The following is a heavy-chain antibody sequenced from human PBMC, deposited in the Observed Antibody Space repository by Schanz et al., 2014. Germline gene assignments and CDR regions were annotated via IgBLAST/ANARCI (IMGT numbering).Heavy chain of an antibody. D-gene: IGHD2-2*01. Sequence: EVQLVESGGGLVQPGRSLRLSCTGSGFPFGDYAVSWFRRAPGKGLEWVSDISDSGDSTHYADSVKGRFTISRDNAKNSLFLQMNSLSAEDTAVYYCAKVAPAATYLDSWGLGTLVTVSS. CDR1: GFPFGDYA. V-gene: IGHV3-48*03. J-gene: IGHJ4*02. CDR2: ISDSGDST. CDR3: AKVAPAATYLDS.